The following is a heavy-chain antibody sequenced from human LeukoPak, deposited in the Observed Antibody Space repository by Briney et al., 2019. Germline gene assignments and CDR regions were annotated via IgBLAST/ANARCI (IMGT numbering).Heavy chain of an antibody. CDR3: AAGGVPVVENGMDV. CDR1: GFTFSSYA. CDR2: ISYDGSNR. Sequence: GRSLRLSCAASGFTFSSYAMHWVRQAPGKGLEWVAVISYDGSNRYYADSVKGRFTISRDNSKNTLYLQMNSLRSEDTAVYYCAAGGVPVVENGMDVWGKGTTVTVSS. J-gene: IGHJ6*04. V-gene: IGHV3-30-3*01. D-gene: IGHD2-15*01.